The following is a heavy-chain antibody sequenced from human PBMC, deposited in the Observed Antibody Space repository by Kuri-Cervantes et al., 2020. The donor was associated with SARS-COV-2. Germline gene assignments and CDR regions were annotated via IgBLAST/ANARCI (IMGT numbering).Heavy chain of an antibody. Sequence: ASVKVSCKVSGYTLTELSMHWVRQAPGKGLEWMGGFDPEDGETIYAQKFQGRVTMTEDTSIDTAYMELSSLRSEDTAVYYCATAYCGGDCYSRADAFDIWGQGTMVTVSS. D-gene: IGHD2-21*01. CDR3: ATAYCGGDCYSRADAFDI. CDR2: FDPEDGET. J-gene: IGHJ3*02. CDR1: GYTLTELS. V-gene: IGHV1-24*01.